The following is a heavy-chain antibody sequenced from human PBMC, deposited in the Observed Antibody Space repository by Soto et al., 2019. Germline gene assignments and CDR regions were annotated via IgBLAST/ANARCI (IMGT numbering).Heavy chain of an antibody. V-gene: IGHV3-21*01. J-gene: IGHJ4*02. CDR1: GFTFSSYS. D-gene: IGHD5-18*01. CDR3: ARNPLPNTAMATIHFDY. Sequence: EVQLVESGGGLVKPGGSLRLSCAASGFTFSSYSMNWVRQAPGKGLEWVSSISSSSSYIYYADSVKGRFTISRDNAKNSLYLQMNSLRAEDTAVYYCARNPLPNTAMATIHFDYWGQGTLVTVSS. CDR2: ISSSSSYI.